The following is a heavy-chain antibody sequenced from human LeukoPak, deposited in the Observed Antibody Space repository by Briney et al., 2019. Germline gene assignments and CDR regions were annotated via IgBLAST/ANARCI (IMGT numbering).Heavy chain of an antibody. CDR2: IWFDGSNK. V-gene: IGHV3-33*06. J-gene: IGHJ4*02. CDR3: LKDRLGTGDY. CDR1: GFTFSSYG. D-gene: IGHD7-27*01. Sequence: GRSLRLSCAASGFTFSSYGMHWVRQAPGTGLEWVAIIWFDGSNKYYADSVKGRFTISRDNSKNTLYLQMSSLRAEDTAVYYCLKDRLGTGDYWGQGTLVSVSS.